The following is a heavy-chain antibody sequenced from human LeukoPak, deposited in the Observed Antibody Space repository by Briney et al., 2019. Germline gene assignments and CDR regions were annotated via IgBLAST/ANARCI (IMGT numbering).Heavy chain of an antibody. CDR1: GGSISSYY. D-gene: IGHD5-12*01. CDR2: MYYSGST. J-gene: IGHJ3*02. Sequence: NTSETLSPTCTVSGGSISSYYWSWIRQPPGKGLEWMGYMYYSGSTKYNPSLKSRVTISGDTSKNQFSLKLSSVTAADTAVYYCARVYGAGYDFRGAFDIWGQGTMVTVSS. V-gene: IGHV4-59*01. CDR3: ARVYGAGYDFRGAFDI.